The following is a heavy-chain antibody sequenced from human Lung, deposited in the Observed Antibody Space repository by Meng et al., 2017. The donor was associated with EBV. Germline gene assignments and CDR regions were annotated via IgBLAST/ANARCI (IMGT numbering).Heavy chain of an antibody. V-gene: IGHV4-39*01. CDR1: GGSISSGSF. Sequence: QESVQGWVTPSVTRSLPCMFSGGSISSGSFWGWIRQPPGKGLGWIGTIFYTGNAYYSPTLKSRITLSADTSKNHFSLNLRSVTAADTAVYFCARHAEYGDYKSYFDPWGQGTLVTVSS. CDR3: ARHAEYGDYKSYFDP. D-gene: IGHD4-17*01. J-gene: IGHJ5*02. CDR2: IFYTGNA.